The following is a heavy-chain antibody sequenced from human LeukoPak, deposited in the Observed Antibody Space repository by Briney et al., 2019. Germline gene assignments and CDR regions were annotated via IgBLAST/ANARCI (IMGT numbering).Heavy chain of an antibody. CDR2: IYYSGST. CDR3: ASRLTGYYNRYYYGMDV. D-gene: IGHD3-9*01. Sequence: SQTLSLTCTVSGGSISSGGYYWSWIRQHPGKGLEWIGYIYYSGSTYYNPSLKSRVTISVDTSKNQFSLKLSSVTAADTAVYYCASRLTGYYNRYYYGMDVWGQGTTVTVSS. J-gene: IGHJ6*02. V-gene: IGHV4-31*03. CDR1: GGSISSGGYY.